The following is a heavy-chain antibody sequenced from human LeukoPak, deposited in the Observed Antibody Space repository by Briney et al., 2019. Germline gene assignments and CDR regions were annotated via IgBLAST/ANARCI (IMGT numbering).Heavy chain of an antibody. D-gene: IGHD3-22*01. V-gene: IGHV3-30*18. CDR1: GFTFSIYG. Sequence: GGSLRLSCAASGFTFSIYGMHWVRQAPGKGLEWVAVISYDGSNKYYADSVKGRFTISRDNSKNTLYLQMNSLRAEDTAVYYCAKAHPYYYDSSGYYRSPGAFDIWGQGTMVTVSS. J-gene: IGHJ3*02. CDR3: AKAHPYYYDSSGYYRSPGAFDI. CDR2: ISYDGSNK.